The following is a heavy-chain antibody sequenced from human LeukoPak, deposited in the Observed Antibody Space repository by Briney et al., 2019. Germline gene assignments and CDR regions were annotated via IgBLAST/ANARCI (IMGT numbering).Heavy chain of an antibody. CDR2: INPTGGST. Sequence: GAPVTVSCKASGYTFIINYIHWVRQAPGQGLEWMGIINPTGGSTSYAQKFQGRVTMTRDTSTSTVYMELSSLRSEDTAVYYCARETGSSWYNGNDYWGQGTLVTVSS. J-gene: IGHJ4*02. V-gene: IGHV1-46*01. CDR3: ARETGSSWYNGNDY. CDR1: GYTFIINY. D-gene: IGHD6-13*01.